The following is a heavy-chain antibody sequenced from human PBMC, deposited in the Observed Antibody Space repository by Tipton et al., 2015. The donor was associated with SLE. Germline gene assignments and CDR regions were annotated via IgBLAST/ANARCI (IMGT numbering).Heavy chain of an antibody. CDR3: AKEYSSGWYLFDY. CDR2: IRYDGSNK. CDR1: GFTFSSYG. J-gene: IGHJ4*02. Sequence: SLRLSCAASGFTFSSYGMHWVRQAPGKGLEWVAFIRYDGSNKYYADSVKGRFTISRDNSKNTLYLQMNSLRAEDTAVYYCAKEYSSGWYLFDYWGQGTLVTVSS. V-gene: IGHV3-30*02. D-gene: IGHD6-19*01.